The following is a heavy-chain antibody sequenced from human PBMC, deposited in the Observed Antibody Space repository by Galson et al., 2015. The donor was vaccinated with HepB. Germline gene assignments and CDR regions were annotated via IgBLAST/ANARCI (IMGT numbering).Heavy chain of an antibody. J-gene: IGHJ4*02. CDR2: IIPIFGTA. V-gene: IGHV1-69*13. Sequence: SVKVSCKASGGTFSSYAISWVRQAPGQGLEWMGGIIPIFGTANYAQKFQGRVTITADESTSTAYMELSSLRSEDTAVYYCARDAPFLEAAAAYWGQGTLVTVSS. CDR1: GGTFSSYA. D-gene: IGHD6-13*01. CDR3: ARDAPFLEAAAAY.